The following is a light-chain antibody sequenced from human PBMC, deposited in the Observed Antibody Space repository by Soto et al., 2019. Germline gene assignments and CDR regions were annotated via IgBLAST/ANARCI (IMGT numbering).Light chain of an antibody. Sequence: EIVLTQSPGTLSLSPGERATLSCRASESVSETVSSTNLAWHQQKPGQPPRLLIYGASSSATAIPDRFSGSGSGTVFTLTISRLDPEDFAVYYCQQYVSFPFTFGGGTKVEIK. J-gene: IGKJ4*02. CDR3: QQYVSFPFT. V-gene: IGKV3-20*01. CDR2: GAS. CDR1: ESVSETVSSTN.